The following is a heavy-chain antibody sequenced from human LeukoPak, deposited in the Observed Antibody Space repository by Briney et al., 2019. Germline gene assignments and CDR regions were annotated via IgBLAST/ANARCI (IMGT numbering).Heavy chain of an antibody. Sequence: SETLSLTCAVYGGSFSGYYWSWIRQPPGKGLEWIGEINHSGSTNYNPSLKSRVTISVDTSKNQFSLKLSSVTAADTAVYYCARAPPWWAPHYYFDSGGQGTLVTVSS. J-gene: IGHJ4*02. CDR3: ARAPPWWAPHYYFDS. D-gene: IGHD2-15*01. CDR2: INHSGST. CDR1: GGSFSGYY. V-gene: IGHV4-34*01.